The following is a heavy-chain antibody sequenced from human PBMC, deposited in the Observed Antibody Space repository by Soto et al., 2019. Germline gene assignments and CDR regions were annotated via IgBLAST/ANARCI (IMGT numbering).Heavy chain of an antibody. CDR3: SSEYSSSRSDY. Sequence: QLQLQESGPGLVKPSETLSLTCTVSGGFISSSSYYWGWIRQPPGKGLEWIGSIYYSGSTYYNPSLKRRVTISVDTSKNQFSLKLSSVTAADTAVYYCSSEYSSSRSDYWGQGTLVTVSS. J-gene: IGHJ4*02. CDR1: GGFISSSSYY. CDR2: IYYSGST. V-gene: IGHV4-39*01. D-gene: IGHD6-6*01.